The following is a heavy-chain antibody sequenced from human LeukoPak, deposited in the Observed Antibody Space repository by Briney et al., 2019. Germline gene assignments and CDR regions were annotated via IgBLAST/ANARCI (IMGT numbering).Heavy chain of an antibody. Sequence: SETLSLTCTVSGGSINNHYWTWIRQPPGKGLEWIGYIYYSGDTNYSPSLTSRVTISLDTSKNQFSLKLSSVTAADTAVYYCARRGGNFWTDYYAFDYWGLGTLVTVSS. V-gene: IGHV4-59*08. CDR3: ARRGGNFWTDYYAFDY. CDR1: GGSINNHY. D-gene: IGHD3/OR15-3a*01. CDR2: IYYSGDT. J-gene: IGHJ4*02.